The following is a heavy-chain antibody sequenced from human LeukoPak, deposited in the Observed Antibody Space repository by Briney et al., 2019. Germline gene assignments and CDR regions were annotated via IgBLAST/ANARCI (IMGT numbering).Heavy chain of an antibody. CDR3: GRNSSGDAFDV. Sequence: GASVKVSCKASGYTFISYDISWVRQAPGQGLEWMGWISSSTGNTNYAQKLQGRVAMTTDTSTSTAYMELRSLRSDDTAVYYCGRNSSGDAFDVWGQGTMVTVSS. CDR1: GYTFISYD. J-gene: IGHJ3*01. V-gene: IGHV1-18*01. D-gene: IGHD6-19*01. CDR2: ISSSTGNT.